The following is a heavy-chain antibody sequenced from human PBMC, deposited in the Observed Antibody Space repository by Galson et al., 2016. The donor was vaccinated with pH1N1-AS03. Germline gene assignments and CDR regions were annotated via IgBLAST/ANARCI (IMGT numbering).Heavy chain of an antibody. CDR2: ISGNGFST. D-gene: IGHD3-3*01. V-gene: IGHV3-64*01. CDR3: VRRRSYYDFWSGYSDY. CDR1: GFTFSSYA. Sequence: SLKLSCAAAGFTFSSYAMYWVRQAPGKGLEYVSVISGNGFSTYYANSVKGRFTISRDNSKNTLYLHMGSLRTEDMAGYYCVRRRSYYDFWSGYSDYWGQGTLVTFSS. J-gene: IGHJ4*02.